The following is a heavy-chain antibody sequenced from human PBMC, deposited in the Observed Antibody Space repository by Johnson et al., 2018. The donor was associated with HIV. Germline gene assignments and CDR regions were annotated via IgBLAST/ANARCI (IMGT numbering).Heavy chain of an antibody. D-gene: IGHD3-22*01. Sequence: QVQLVESGGGVTPPGGSLRLSCAASGLTFSSYGIHCVRQAPGKALEWVAAISYDGKSRDYGASVKGRYTLSRDNAKNSLYLQMNSLRAEDTAVYYCARRLAHYYDTGGAFDIWGQGTMVTVSS. V-gene: IGHV3-30*03. CDR2: ISYDGKSR. CDR1: GLTFSSYG. CDR3: ARRLAHYYDTGGAFDI. J-gene: IGHJ3*02.